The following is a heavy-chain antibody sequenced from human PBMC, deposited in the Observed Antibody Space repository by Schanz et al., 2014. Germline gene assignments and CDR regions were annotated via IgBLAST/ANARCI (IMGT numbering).Heavy chain of an antibody. CDR3: ARDFLQERLGYSRCYYAMDV. CDR2: ISSSSSTR. Sequence: EVQLVESGGGLVQPGGSLRLSCAASGFTFSTSTMHWVRQAPGKGLEWVSYISSSSSTRYYADSVKGRFTISRDNAKNSLFLQMNSLRAEDAAVYYCARDFLQERLGYSRCYYAMDVWGQGTTVTVSS. CDR1: GFTFSTST. J-gene: IGHJ6*02. V-gene: IGHV3-48*01. D-gene: IGHD2-15*01.